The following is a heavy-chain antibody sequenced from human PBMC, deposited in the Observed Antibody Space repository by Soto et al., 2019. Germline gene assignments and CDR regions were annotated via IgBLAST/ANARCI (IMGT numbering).Heavy chain of an antibody. J-gene: IGHJ4*02. CDR1: GYTLSESS. CDR2: FDPEDGET. Sequence: ASVKVSCKVSGYTLSESSMHWVRQAPGKGLEWMGGFDPEDGETIYAQKFQGRVTITADKSTSTAYMELSSLRSEDTAVYYCASGAAKMGYWGQGTLVTVSS. CDR3: ASGAAKMGY. D-gene: IGHD1-26*01. V-gene: IGHV1-24*01.